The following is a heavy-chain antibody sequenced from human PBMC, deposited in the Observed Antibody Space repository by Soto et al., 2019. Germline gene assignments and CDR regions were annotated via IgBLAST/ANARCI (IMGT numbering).Heavy chain of an antibody. CDR1: GFTFSSYA. J-gene: IGHJ4*02. CDR3: ARDEPTEGGFDY. CDR2: ISYDGSNK. V-gene: IGHV3-30-3*01. Sequence: QVQLVESGGGVVQPGRSLRLSCAASGFTFSSYAMHWVRQAPGKGLEWVAVISYDGSNKYSADSVKGRFTISRDNSKNTLYLQMNSLRAEDTAVYYCARDEPTEGGFDYWGQGTLVTVSS. D-gene: IGHD2-15*01.